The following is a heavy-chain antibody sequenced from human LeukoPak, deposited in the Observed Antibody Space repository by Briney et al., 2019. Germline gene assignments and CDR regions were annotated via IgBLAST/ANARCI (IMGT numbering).Heavy chain of an antibody. CDR3: ARRVRRFLEWLSQNWFDP. CDR2: INHSGST. V-gene: IGHV4-34*01. CDR1: GGSYSDYY. J-gene: IGHJ5*02. Sequence: SETLSLTCGVYGGSYSDYYWSWIRQPPGKGLEWIGEINHSGSTNYNPSLKSRVTISVDTSKNQFSLKLSSVTAADTAVYYCARRVRRFLEWLSQNWFDPWGQGTLVTVSS. D-gene: IGHD3-3*01.